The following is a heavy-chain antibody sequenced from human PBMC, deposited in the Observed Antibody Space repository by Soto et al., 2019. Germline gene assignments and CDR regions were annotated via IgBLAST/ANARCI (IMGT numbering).Heavy chain of an antibody. J-gene: IGHJ6*02. CDR3: ARLGDCSGGSCFSRYYYYGMDV. Sequence: PGESLKISCQGSGYSFTSYWISWVRQMPGKGLEWMGRIDPSDSYTNYSPSFQGHVTISADKSISTAYLQWSSLKASDSAIYYCARLGDCSGGSCFSRYYYYGMDVWGQGTTVTAP. D-gene: IGHD2-15*01. CDR2: IDPSDSYT. V-gene: IGHV5-10-1*01. CDR1: GYSFTSYW.